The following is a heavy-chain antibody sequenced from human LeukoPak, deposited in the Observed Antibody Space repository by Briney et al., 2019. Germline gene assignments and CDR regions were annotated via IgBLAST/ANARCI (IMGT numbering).Heavy chain of an antibody. Sequence: GGSLRLSCAASGFTFSSYAMSWVRQAPGKGLEWVSVISGSGGSTDYADSVKGRFTISRDNSKNTLFLQMNSLRPDDTAVYYCAKRGHYSINWYHYFDYWGQGTLVTVSS. V-gene: IGHV3-23*01. J-gene: IGHJ4*02. CDR2: ISGSGGST. D-gene: IGHD6-13*01. CDR1: GFTFSSYA. CDR3: AKRGHYSINWYHYFDY.